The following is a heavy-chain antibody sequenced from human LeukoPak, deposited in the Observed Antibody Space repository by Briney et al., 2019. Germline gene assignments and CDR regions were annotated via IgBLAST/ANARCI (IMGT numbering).Heavy chain of an antibody. D-gene: IGHD3-22*01. Sequence: AAVTVSCKASGYAFTSCGISWVRHAPGQGLEWMGWISAYNGNTNYAQKLQGRVTMTTDTSTSTAYMELRSLRSDDTAVYYCARGAYYYDSSGYYPGYWGQGTLVTVSS. CDR1: GYAFTSCG. CDR3: ARGAYYYDSSGYYPGY. CDR2: ISAYNGNT. V-gene: IGHV1-18*01. J-gene: IGHJ4*02.